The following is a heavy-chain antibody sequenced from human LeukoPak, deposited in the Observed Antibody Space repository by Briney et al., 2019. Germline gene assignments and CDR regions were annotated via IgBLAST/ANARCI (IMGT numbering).Heavy chain of an antibody. D-gene: IGHD3-10*01. CDR3: AKDSYGSGSYYYYYMDV. CDR2: IRYDGSNK. CDR1: GFTFSSYG. V-gene: IGHV3-30*02. J-gene: IGHJ6*03. Sequence: AGGSLRLSCAASGFTFSSYGMHWVRQAPGKGLEWVAFIRYDGSNKYYADSVKGRFTISRDNSKNTLYLQMNSLRAEDTAVYYCAKDSYGSGSYYYYYMDVWGKGTTVTISS.